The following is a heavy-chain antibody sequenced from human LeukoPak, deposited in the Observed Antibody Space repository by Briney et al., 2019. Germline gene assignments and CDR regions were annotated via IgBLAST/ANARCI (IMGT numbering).Heavy chain of an antibody. CDR3: VRGYSGTYRADY. J-gene: IGHJ4*02. D-gene: IGHD1-26*01. CDR2: IKQDGSEK. CDR1: GFTFSSYW. V-gene: IGHV3-7*04. Sequence: GGSLRLSCAASGFTFSSYWMSWVRRAPGKGLEWVANIKQDGSEKYYVDSVKGRFTISRDNAKNTLYLQMNSLRAEDTAVYYCVRGYSGTYRADYWGQGTLVTVSS.